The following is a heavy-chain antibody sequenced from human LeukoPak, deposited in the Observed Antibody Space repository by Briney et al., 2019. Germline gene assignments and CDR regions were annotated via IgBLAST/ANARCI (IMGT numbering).Heavy chain of an antibody. CDR1: GFTVNRNY. CDR2: IYSGGVT. J-gene: IGHJ3*02. D-gene: IGHD3-22*01. CDR3: AGSSAYYPDAFDI. Sequence: PGGSLRLSCAASGFTVNRNYMSWVRQAPGKGLEWVSVIYSGGVTYYADSVKGRFTISRDNSKNTLYLQMNSQRADDTAVYYCAGSSAYYPDAFDIWGQGTMVSVSS. V-gene: IGHV3-53*01.